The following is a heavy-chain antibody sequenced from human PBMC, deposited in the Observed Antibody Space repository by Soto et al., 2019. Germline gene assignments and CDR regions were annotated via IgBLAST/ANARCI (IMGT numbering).Heavy chain of an antibody. J-gene: IGHJ6*02. CDR3: ARSGHSSSWYWDYYGMDV. CDR2: IIPIFGTA. V-gene: IGHV1-69*01. D-gene: IGHD6-13*01. CDR1: GGTFSSYA. Sequence: QVQLVQSGAEVKKPGSSVKVSCKASGGTFSSYAISWVRQAPGQGLEWMGGIIPIFGTANYAQKFQGRVTITAGESTSTAYMELSSLRSEDTAVYYCARSGHSSSWYWDYYGMDVWGQGTTVTVSS.